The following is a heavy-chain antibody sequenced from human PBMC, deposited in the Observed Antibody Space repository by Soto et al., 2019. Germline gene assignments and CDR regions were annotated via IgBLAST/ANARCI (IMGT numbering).Heavy chain of an antibody. CDR1: GFTFSSYS. CDR3: ARGYDILTAPPYYYYDMDV. J-gene: IGHJ6*02. D-gene: IGHD3-9*01. V-gene: IGHV3-21*01. CDR2: ISSSSSYI. Sequence: GGSLRLSCAASGFTFSSYSMNWVRQAPGKGLEWVSSISSSSSYIYYADSVKGRFTISRDNAKNSLYLQMNSLRAEDTAVYYCARGYDILTAPPYYYYDMDVWGQGTTVTVSS.